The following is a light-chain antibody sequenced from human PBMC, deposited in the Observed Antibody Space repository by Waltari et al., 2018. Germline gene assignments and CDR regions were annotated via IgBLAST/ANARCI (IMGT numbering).Light chain of an antibody. CDR3: QQYYSSPPT. J-gene: IGKJ2*01. CDR1: QSILYSSNNKNY. CDR2: WAS. Sequence: DFVMTQSPAYLAVSLGERATINCKSSQSILYSSNNKNYLAWYQQKPGQAPKLLIYWASTRESGVPDRFSGSGSGTDFTLTISSLQAEDVAVYHCQQYYSSPPTFGQGTKLEIK. V-gene: IGKV4-1*01.